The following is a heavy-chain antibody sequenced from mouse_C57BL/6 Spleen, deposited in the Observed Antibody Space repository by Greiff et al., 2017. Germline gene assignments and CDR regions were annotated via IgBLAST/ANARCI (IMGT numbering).Heavy chain of an antibody. CDR3: ARHEVPLYGSSYYYAMDY. D-gene: IGHD1-1*01. Sequence: VQLQQPGAELVMPGASVKLSCKASGYTFTSYWMHWVKQRPGQGLEWIGWFYPGSGSIKYNEKFKDKATLTADKSSSTVYMELSRLTSEDSAVYFCARHEVPLYGSSYYYAMDYWGQGTSVTVSS. V-gene: IGHV1-62-2*01. CDR2: FYPGSGSI. J-gene: IGHJ4*01. CDR1: GYTFTSYW.